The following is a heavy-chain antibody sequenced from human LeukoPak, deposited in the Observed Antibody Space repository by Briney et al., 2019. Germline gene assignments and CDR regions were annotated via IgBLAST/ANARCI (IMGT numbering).Heavy chain of an antibody. V-gene: IGHV3-30*02. CDR3: AKDRLRLGY. D-gene: IGHD3-16*01. CDR1: GFAFSSYG. Sequence: GGSLRLSCAASGFAFSSYGMHWVRQAPGKGLEWVAVIWYDGSNKYYADSVKGRFTITRDNSKNTLYLQMNSLRAEDTAVYYCAKDRLRLGYWGQGTLVTVSS. CDR2: IWYDGSNK. J-gene: IGHJ4*02.